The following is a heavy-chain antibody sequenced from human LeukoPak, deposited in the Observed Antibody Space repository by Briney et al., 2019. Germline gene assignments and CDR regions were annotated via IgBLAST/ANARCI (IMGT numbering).Heavy chain of an antibody. V-gene: IGHV3-23*01. CDR2: ISGSSRVT. CDR3: AKELVAY. Sequence: PGGSLRLSCAASGFTFSSYVMNWVRQAPGKGLEWVSSISGSSRVTDYADSVKGRFTISRDNSKNMLFLQLSSLRAEDTAIYYCAKELVAYWGQGTLVTVSS. CDR1: GFTFSSYV. J-gene: IGHJ4*02.